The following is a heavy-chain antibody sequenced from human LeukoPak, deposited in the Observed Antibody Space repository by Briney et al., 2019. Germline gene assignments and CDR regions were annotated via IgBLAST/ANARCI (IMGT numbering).Heavy chain of an antibody. CDR1: GFTFSDHY. CDR2: PRNKANSYTT. V-gene: IGHV3-72*01. J-gene: IGHJ6*02. Sequence: GVCLRLSCAASGFTFSDHYMDWVPQAPGKGREWGGRPRNKANSYTTEYAACVKVRFTMSRDESKNSLYLQMISLKTEDTAVYYCARGGLGYSYGYYYYSMDVWGQGTTVTVSS. D-gene: IGHD5-18*01. CDR3: ARGGLGYSYGYYYYSMDV.